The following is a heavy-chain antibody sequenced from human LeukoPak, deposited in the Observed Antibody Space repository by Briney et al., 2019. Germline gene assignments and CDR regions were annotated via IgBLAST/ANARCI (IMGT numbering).Heavy chain of an antibody. CDR2: IYYSGST. Sequence: SETLSLTCTVSGGSINSHYWSWIRQPPGKGLEWIGYIYYSGSTNYNPSLKSRVTISVDTSKNQFSLKLSSVTAADTAVYYCARGGLAAAGIDYWGQGTLVTVSS. V-gene: IGHV4-59*11. J-gene: IGHJ4*02. CDR3: ARGGLAAAGIDY. CDR1: GGSINSHY. D-gene: IGHD6-13*01.